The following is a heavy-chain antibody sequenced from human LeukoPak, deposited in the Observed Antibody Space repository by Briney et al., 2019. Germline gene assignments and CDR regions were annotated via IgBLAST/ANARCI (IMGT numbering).Heavy chain of an antibody. J-gene: IGHJ4*02. CDR1: GYTFTSYG. D-gene: IGHD3-22*01. Sequence: ASVKVSCTASGYTFTSYGISWVRQAPGQGLEWMGWISAYNGNTNYAQKLQGRVTMTTDTSTSTAYMELRSLRSDDTAVYYCARADYYYDSSGWTFDYWGQGTLVTVSS. CDR3: ARADYYYDSSGWTFDY. V-gene: IGHV1-18*01. CDR2: ISAYNGNT.